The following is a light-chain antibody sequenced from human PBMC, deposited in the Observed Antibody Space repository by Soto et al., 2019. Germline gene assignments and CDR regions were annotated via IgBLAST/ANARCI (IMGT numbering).Light chain of an antibody. V-gene: IGKV1-39*01. CDR1: QSISNY. CDR3: LQTYSSPAT. J-gene: IGKJ1*01. Sequence: DIEMTQSPSSLSASVGDRVTITCRASQSISNYLNWYHQRTGKAPKLLIYAASSLQSGVPSRFSGSGSGADFPLTISRLQLEDFATYSCLQTYSSPATFGQGTKVEIK. CDR2: AAS.